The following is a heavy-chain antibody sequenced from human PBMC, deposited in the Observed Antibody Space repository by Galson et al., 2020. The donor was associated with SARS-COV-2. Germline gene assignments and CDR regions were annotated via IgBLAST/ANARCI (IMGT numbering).Heavy chain of an antibody. CDR2: IHSGGGST. CDR1: GFTVTSNS. D-gene: IGHD4-4*01. CDR3: ARVLGDDYSRNRFDI. J-gene: IGHJ3*02. Sequence: GASLKISCAASGFTVTSNSMSWVRQVPGKGLEWVSVIHSGGGSTYYADSVQRRFSISRDSSKNTLNLQMNSLRADDTAVYYCARVLGDDYSRNRFDIWGQGTMFTGSS. V-gene: IGHV3-66*01.